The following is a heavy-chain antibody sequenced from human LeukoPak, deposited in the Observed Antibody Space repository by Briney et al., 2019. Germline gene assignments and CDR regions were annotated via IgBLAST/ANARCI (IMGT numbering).Heavy chain of an antibody. CDR2: ISWNSGSI. V-gene: IGHV3-9*01. Sequence: GGSLRLSCAASGFTFDDYAMHWVRQAPGKGLEWVSGISWNSGSIGYADSVKGRFTISRDNAKNSLYLQMNSLRAEDAALYYCAKDITYYYGMDVWGQGTTVTVSS. J-gene: IGHJ6*02. CDR1: GFTFDDYA. CDR3: AKDITYYYGMDV.